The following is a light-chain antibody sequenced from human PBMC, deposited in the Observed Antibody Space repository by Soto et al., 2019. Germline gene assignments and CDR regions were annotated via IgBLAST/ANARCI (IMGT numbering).Light chain of an antibody. Sequence: EMVLTQSPDTLSLSPGERATLSCKASQSVSSSYLAWYQQRPGQAPRLLIHGASKRATGIPDRFSGRGSGTDFTLTISRLEPEDFGVYYCQQYGSSPRLTFGGGTRWIS. CDR3: QQYGSSPRLT. CDR2: GAS. V-gene: IGKV3-20*01. J-gene: IGKJ4*01. CDR1: QSVSSSY.